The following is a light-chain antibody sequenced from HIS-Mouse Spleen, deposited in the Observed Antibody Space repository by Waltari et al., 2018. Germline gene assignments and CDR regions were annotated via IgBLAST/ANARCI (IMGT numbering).Light chain of an antibody. CDR2: DAS. Sequence: DIQMTQSPSSLSASVGDRVTITCQASQDISNYLNWYQQKPGKAPKLLIYDASNLETGVPSRFSASGSGTDFTFTISSLQPEDIATYYCQQYDNLPLPIFTFGPGTKVDIK. CDR3: QQYDNLPLPIFT. CDR1: QDISNY. J-gene: IGKJ3*01. V-gene: IGKV1-33*01.